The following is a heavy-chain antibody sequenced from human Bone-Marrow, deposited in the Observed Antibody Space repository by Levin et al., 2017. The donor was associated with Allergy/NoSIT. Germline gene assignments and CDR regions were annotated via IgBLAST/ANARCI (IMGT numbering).Heavy chain of an antibody. CDR2: IDPSGGTT. CDR3: TRKYDNYLFDY. D-gene: IGHD3-9*01. V-gene: IGHV1-46*03. J-gene: IGHJ4*02. Sequence: ASVKVSCKASGYSFTNYYLHWVRQAPGQGLEWMGVIDPSGGTTRYAEKFLGRVSMTRDTSTSTVYMALSGLKSEDTAIYYCTRKYDNYLFDYWGQGTLVTVSS. CDR1: GYSFTNYY.